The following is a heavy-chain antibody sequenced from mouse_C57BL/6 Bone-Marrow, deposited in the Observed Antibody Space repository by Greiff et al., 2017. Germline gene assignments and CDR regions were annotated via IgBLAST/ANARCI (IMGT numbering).Heavy chain of an antibody. J-gene: IGHJ2*01. V-gene: IGHV1-52*01. CDR2: IDPSDSET. CDR3: ARSRRQLRRDYFDY. D-gene: IGHD3-2*02. CDR1: GYTFTSYW. Sequence: QVQLQQPGAELVRPGSSVKLSCKASGYTFTSYWMHWVKQRPIQGLEWIGNIDPSDSETHYNQKFKDKATLTVDKSSSTAYMQLSSLTSEDSAVYYCARSRRQLRRDYFDYGGQGTTLTVSS.